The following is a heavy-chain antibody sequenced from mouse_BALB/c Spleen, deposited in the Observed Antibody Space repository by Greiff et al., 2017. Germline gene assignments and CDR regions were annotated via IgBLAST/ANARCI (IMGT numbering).Heavy chain of an antibody. CDR2: ISSGGGNT. Sequence: EVQGVESGGGLVKPGGSLKLSCAASGFTFSSYTMSWVRQTPEKRLEWVATISSGGGNTYYPDSVKGRFTISRDNAKNNLYLQMSSLRSEDTALYYCARYERNGYDGAWFAYWGQGTLVTVSA. D-gene: IGHD2-2*01. V-gene: IGHV5-9*03. CDR1: GFTFSSYT. CDR3: ARYERNGYDGAWFAY. J-gene: IGHJ3*01.